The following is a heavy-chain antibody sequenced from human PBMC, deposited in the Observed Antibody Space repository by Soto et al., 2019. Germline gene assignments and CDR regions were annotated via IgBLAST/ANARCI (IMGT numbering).Heavy chain of an antibody. J-gene: IGHJ3*02. CDR2: TSSSGGST. V-gene: IGHV3-23*01. CDR1: GFTFSSYA. D-gene: IGHD4-17*01. Sequence: GGSLRLSCAASGFTFSSYAMSWVRQAPGKGPEWVSGTSSSGGSTYYADSVKGRFTISRDNFKNTLYLQMNSLRAEDTALYYCGRDPNGDYVGAFDIWGQGTLVTVSS. CDR3: GRDPNGDYVGAFDI.